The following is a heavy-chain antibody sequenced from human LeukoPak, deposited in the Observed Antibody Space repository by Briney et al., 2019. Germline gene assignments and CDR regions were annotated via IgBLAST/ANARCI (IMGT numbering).Heavy chain of an antibody. J-gene: IGHJ4*02. V-gene: IGHV1-8*03. Sequence: GASVKVSCKASGYTFTSYDINWVRQATGQGLEWMGWMNPNSGNTGYAQRFQGRVTITRNTSISTAYMELSSLRSEDSAVYYCARGLYGGYVGYYFDYWGQGTLVTVSS. D-gene: IGHD5-12*01. CDR1: GYTFTSYD. CDR3: ARGLYGGYVGYYFDY. CDR2: MNPNSGNT.